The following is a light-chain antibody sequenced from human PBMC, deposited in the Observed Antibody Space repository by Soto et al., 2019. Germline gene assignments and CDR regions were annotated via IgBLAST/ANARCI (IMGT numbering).Light chain of an antibody. V-gene: IGLV2-23*02. CDR3: CSYAGIDTYVV. Sequence: QSVLTQPASVSGSPGQSITISCTGTSSDVGNYNLVSWYQQHPGKAPKVMIYEVSKRPSGVSNRFSGSKSGNTASLTISGLQAEDEADYYCCSYAGIDTYVVFGGGTKLTVL. CDR1: SSDVGNYNL. J-gene: IGLJ2*01. CDR2: EVS.